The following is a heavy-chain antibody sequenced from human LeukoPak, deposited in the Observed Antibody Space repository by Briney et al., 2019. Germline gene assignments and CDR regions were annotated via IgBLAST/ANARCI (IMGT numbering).Heavy chain of an antibody. CDR3: ARGLSSSWYGWFDP. J-gene: IGHJ5*02. CDR2: IYTSGST. V-gene: IGHV4-61*02. Sequence: SQTLSLTCTVAGGSISSGSYYWSWIRQPAGKGLEWIGRIYTSGSTNYNPSLKSRVTISVDTSKNQFPLKLSSVTAADTAVYYCARGLSSSWYGWFDPWGQGTLVTVSS. D-gene: IGHD6-13*01. CDR1: GGSISSGSYY.